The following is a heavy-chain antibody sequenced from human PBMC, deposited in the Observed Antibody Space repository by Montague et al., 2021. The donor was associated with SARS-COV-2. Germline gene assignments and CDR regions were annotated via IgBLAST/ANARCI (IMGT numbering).Heavy chain of an antibody. Sequence: LRLSCAASGFIFRHYAMSWVRQAPGKGLEWVSGISTSGDYTYYADSLKGRFTISRDNSRNTLYLQMNSLRAEDTAIYYCAKDREMDYSADYWGQGTLVTVSS. CDR3: AKDREMDYSADY. CDR1: GFIFRHYA. CDR2: ISTSGDYT. J-gene: IGHJ4*02. V-gene: IGHV3-23*01. D-gene: IGHD5-24*01.